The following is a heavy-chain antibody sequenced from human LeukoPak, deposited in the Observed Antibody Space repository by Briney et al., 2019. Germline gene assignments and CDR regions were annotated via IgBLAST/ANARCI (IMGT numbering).Heavy chain of an antibody. Sequence: VKVSCKASGGTFSSYAISWVRQAPGQGLEWMGGIIPIFGTANYAQKFQGRVTITADESTSTAYMELSSLRSEDTAVYYCARARYIVVVPAAPYYYYYMDVWGKGTTVTVSS. CDR2: IIPIFGTA. J-gene: IGHJ6*03. D-gene: IGHD2-2*01. V-gene: IGHV1-69*13. CDR1: GGTFSSYA. CDR3: ARARYIVVVPAAPYYYYYMDV.